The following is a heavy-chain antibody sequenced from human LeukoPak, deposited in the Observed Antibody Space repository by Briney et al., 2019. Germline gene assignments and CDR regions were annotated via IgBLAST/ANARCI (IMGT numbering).Heavy chain of an antibody. CDR3: AKDLSIAVDGRGAFDI. Sequence: GGSLRLSCAASGFTFSRDSMSWVRQAPGKGLEWASAISGSGGSTYYADSVKGRFTISRDNSKNTLYLQMNSLRAEDTAVYYCAKDLSIAVDGRGAFDIWGQGTMVTVSS. J-gene: IGHJ3*02. D-gene: IGHD6-19*01. V-gene: IGHV3-23*01. CDR1: GFTFSRDS. CDR2: ISGSGGST.